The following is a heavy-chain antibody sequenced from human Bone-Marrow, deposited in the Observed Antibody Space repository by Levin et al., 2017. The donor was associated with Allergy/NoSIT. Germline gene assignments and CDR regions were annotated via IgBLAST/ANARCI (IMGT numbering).Heavy chain of an antibody. D-gene: IGHD4-23*01. CDR1: GFAFSAHA. J-gene: IGHJ3*02. Sequence: PWGSLRLSCVGSGFAFSAHAMTWVRQAPGRGLEWVAVMTGISDTTYYADSVKGRFTISRDNSKNTVFLQMNSLRVEDTAVYYCVKEGIYDSRGKSFEAFDIWGQGTAVTVSA. V-gene: IGHV3-23*01. CDR2: MTGISDTT. CDR3: VKEGIYDSRGKSFEAFDI.